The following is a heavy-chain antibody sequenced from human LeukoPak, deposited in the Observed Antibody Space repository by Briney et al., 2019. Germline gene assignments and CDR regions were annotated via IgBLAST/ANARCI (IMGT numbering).Heavy chain of an antibody. Sequence: GGSLRLSCAASGFTFSTYGMHWVRQAPGKGLEWVAGIWYDGSNKYYADSVKGRFTISRDNSKNTLYLQMSSQRAEDTAVYYCARESERSTSIFRTDPDYFDHWGQGALVTVSS. V-gene: IGHV3-33*01. CDR3: ARESERSTSIFRTDPDYFDH. CDR2: IWYDGSNK. CDR1: GFTFSTYG. J-gene: IGHJ4*02. D-gene: IGHD3-3*01.